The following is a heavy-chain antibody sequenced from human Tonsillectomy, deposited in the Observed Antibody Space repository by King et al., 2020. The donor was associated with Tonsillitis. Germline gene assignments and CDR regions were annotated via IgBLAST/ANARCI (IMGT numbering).Heavy chain of an antibody. CDR2: LSSDGTKE. D-gene: IGHD5-12*01. CDR1: GFTFSSYG. J-gene: IGHJ4*02. Sequence: VQLVESGGGVVQPGRSLRLSCAASGFTFSSYGMHWVRQAPGKGLEWVAGLSSDGTKENYADSGKGRFTISRDNSKNTLYLQMNSLRVEDTGVYYCARDGDSWNWPFEYWGLGTLVTVSS. V-gene: IGHV3-30*19. CDR3: ARDGDSWNWPFEY.